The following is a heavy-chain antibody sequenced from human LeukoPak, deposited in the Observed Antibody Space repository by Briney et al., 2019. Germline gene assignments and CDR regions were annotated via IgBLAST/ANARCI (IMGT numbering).Heavy chain of an antibody. J-gene: IGHJ6*02. Sequence: ASVTVSCTASGYTFTTYNMHWLEQPPGQGLNWMGKINPIGGSTSYAQKFQGRVTMTRDTSTSTVYMELSSLRSEDTAVYYCAREGGIQLWTTGYYYGMDVWGQGTTVTVSS. CDR3: AREGGIQLWTTGYYYGMDV. CDR1: GYTFTTYN. V-gene: IGHV1-46*01. CDR2: INPIGGST. D-gene: IGHD5-18*01.